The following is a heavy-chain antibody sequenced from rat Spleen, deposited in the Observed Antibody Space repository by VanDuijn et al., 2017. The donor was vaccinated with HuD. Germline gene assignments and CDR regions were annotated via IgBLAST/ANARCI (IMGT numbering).Heavy chain of an antibody. CDR1: GYSITSNY. D-gene: IGHD1-1*01. CDR3: ARWDYYSPRWYFDF. J-gene: IGHJ1*01. V-gene: IGHV3-1*01. CDR2: ISYRGSA. Sequence: EVQLQESGPGLVKPSQSLSLTCSVTGYSITSNYWAWIRKFPGNKMEWIGHISYRGSASYNSSLKSRISITRDTSKNQFFLQLDSVTTEDTATYYCARWDYYSPRWYFDFWGPGTVVTVSS.